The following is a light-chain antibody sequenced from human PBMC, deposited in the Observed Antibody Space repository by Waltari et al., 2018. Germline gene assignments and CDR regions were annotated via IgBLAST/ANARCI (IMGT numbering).Light chain of an antibody. J-gene: IGLJ1*01. CDR2: EGS. CDR1: SSDVGSYNL. V-gene: IGLV2-23*01. Sequence: QSALTQPASVSGSPGQSITISCTGTSSDVGSYNLVSWYQPHPVKAPKRMIYEGSKRPSELSNRISASMSSNTASRTISGLQAEDDADYYSCLYAGSSTYVFGTVTKVSVL. CDR3: CLYAGSSTYV.